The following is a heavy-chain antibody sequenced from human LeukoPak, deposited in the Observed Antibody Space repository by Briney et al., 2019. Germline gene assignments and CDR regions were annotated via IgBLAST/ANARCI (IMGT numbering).Heavy chain of an antibody. Sequence: SETLSLTCTVSGGSISSGGYYWSWIRQHPGKGLEWIGYIYYSGSTYYNPSLKSRVTISVDTSKNQFSLKLSSVTAADTAVYYCARDRNLGESYFDYWGQGTLVTVSS. CDR1: GGSISSGGYY. V-gene: IGHV4-31*03. J-gene: IGHJ4*02. D-gene: IGHD3-10*01. CDR2: IYYSGST. CDR3: ARDRNLGESYFDY.